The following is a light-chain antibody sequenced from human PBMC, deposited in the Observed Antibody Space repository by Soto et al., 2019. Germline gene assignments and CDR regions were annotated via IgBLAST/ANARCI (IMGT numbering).Light chain of an antibody. CDR1: QTVSSTY. J-gene: IGKJ5*01. Sequence: PGTLSLSPGERATLSCRTSQTVSSTYFAWYQQRPGQAPRLLFSDASTRATGIPDRFSCSGSGRDFTLTISRLEPEDSALYYCQQFGSSPITFGQGTRLEIK. V-gene: IGKV3-20*01. CDR2: DAS. CDR3: QQFGSSPIT.